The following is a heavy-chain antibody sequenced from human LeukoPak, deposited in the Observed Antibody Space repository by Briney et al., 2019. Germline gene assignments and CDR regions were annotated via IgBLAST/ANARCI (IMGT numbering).Heavy chain of an antibody. V-gene: IGHV3-74*01. D-gene: IGHD6-19*01. CDR1: GFTFSSYW. Sequence: PGGSLRLSCAASGFTFSSYWMHWVRQAPGKGLVWVSRINTDGSSTSYADSVKGRFTVSRDNAKNTLYLQMNSLRPEDTAVYFCARGKLMGYSSAWDETRIDYWGQGTLVTVSS. CDR2: INTDGSST. J-gene: IGHJ4*02. CDR3: ARGKLMGYSSAWDETRIDY.